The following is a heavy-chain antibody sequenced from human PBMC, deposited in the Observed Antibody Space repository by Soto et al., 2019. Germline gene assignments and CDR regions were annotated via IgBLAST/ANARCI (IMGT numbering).Heavy chain of an antibody. CDR3: ERYRREAVAGYTLDN. CDR1: GGSISSNC. CDR2: VYNSGST. V-gene: IGHV4-59*01. J-gene: IGHJ4*02. Sequence: AETLSLTCTVSGGSISSNCWTWIRQPPGKGLEWIGYVYNSGSTNYNPSLKSRVTISEDTSKSQFSLKVNSMTAADTAVYYCERYRREAVAGYTLDNWGKGILLNVS. D-gene: IGHD6-13*01.